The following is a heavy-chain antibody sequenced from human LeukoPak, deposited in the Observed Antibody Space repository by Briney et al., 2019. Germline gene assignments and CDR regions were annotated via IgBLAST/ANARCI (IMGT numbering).Heavy chain of an antibody. V-gene: IGHV3-9*03. CDR3: AKQQWLVEAFDI. CDR2: ISWNSGSI. D-gene: IGHD6-19*01. J-gene: IGHJ3*02. CDR1: GFTFGDYA. Sequence: GGSLRLSCAASGFTFGDYAMHWVRQAPGKGLEWVSGISWNSGSIGYADSVKGRFTISRDNAKNSLYLQMNSLRAEDMALYYCAKQQWLVEAFDIWGQGTMVTVSS.